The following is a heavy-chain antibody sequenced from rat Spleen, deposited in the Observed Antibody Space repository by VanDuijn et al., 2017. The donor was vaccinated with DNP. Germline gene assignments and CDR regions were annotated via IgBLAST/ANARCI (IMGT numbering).Heavy chain of an antibody. CDR1: GFSFSDYY. D-gene: IGHD5-1*01. CDR2: ISYDAGGF. J-gene: IGHJ1*01. CDR3: ARGSGNYYWYFDF. Sequence: EVHLVESGGDLVQPGRSLKLSCAASGFSFSDYYMAWVRQAPTKGLEWVAYISYDAGGFHYGDSVKGRFIISRDNARNTLYLQMNSVRSEDMATYFCARGSGNYYWYFDFWGPGTMVTVSS. V-gene: IGHV5-22*01.